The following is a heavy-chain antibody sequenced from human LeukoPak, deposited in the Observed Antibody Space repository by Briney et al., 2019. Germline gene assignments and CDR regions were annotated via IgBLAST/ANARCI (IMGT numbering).Heavy chain of an antibody. J-gene: IGHJ4*02. V-gene: IGHV4-38-2*01. CDR3: AINLDNGVGNHPNDY. Sequence: SETLSLTCAVSGDSISSGYYWGWIRQPPGKGLEWIGSIYHSGSTYYNPSLKSRVTISVDTSKNQFSLKLSSVTAADTAVYYCAINLDNGVGNHPNDYWGQGTLVTVSS. D-gene: IGHD1-14*01. CDR2: IYHSGST. CDR1: GDSISSGYY.